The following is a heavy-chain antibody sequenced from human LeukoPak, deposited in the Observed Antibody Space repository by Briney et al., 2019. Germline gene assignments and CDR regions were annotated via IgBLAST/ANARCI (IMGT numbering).Heavy chain of an antibody. J-gene: IGHJ5*02. D-gene: IGHD3-22*01. Sequence: PSETLSLTCAVSGGSIRSGGYSWRWIRQPPGKGLEWIGYIYHSGSTYYNPSLKSRVTISVDRSSNQFSLKLSSVTAADTAVYYCALSPYYYDSRGLWFDRLGQGTLVTVSS. V-gene: IGHV4-30-2*01. CDR2: IYHSGST. CDR3: ALSPYYYDSRGLWFDR. CDR1: GGSIRSGGYS.